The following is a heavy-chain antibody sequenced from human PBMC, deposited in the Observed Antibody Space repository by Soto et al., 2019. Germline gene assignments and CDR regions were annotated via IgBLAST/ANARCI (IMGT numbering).Heavy chain of an antibody. Sequence: QITLKESGPTLVKPTQTLTLTCTFSGFSLSTSGVGVGWIRQPPGKALEWLAFIYWDDDKRYSPSLKSRLTITEXTXKXXVVLTMTNMDPVDTATYYCAHRRVVPAKGNNWFDTWGQGTLVIVSS. V-gene: IGHV2-5*02. CDR2: IYWDDDK. CDR1: GFSLSTSGVG. J-gene: IGHJ5*02. CDR3: AHRRVVPAKGNNWFDT. D-gene: IGHD2-15*01.